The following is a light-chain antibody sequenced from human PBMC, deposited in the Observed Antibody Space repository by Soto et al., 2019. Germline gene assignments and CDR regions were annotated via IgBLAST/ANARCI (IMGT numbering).Light chain of an antibody. CDR1: QSISSW. J-gene: IGKJ1*01. V-gene: IGKV1-5*01. Sequence: DIQMTQSPSTLSASVGDRVTITCRASQSISSWLAWYQQKPGKAPKLLIYDASSLESGVPSRFSGSGSGTEFTLTISSLQPDDFATYYCQQYHSRRTFGQGTKVDIK. CDR3: QQYHSRRT. CDR2: DAS.